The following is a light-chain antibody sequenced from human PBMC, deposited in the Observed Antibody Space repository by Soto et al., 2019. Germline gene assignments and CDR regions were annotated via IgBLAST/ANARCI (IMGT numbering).Light chain of an antibody. CDR3: AAWDDSLSVV. CDR1: SSDVGGYNY. Sequence: QSALTQPPSASGSPGQSVTISCTGTSSDVGGYNYVSWYQQHPGKAPKLIISEVSKRPSGVPDRFSGSKSGNTASLTVSGLQAEDEADYYCAAWDDSLSVVFGGGTKLTVL. V-gene: IGLV2-8*01. CDR2: EVS. J-gene: IGLJ2*01.